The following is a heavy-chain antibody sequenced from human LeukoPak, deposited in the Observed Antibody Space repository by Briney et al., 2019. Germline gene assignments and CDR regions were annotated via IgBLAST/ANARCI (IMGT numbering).Heavy chain of an antibody. J-gene: IGHJ5*02. CDR3: ARDLLDFWSGYFWFDP. Sequence: GGSPRLSCAASGFTFSSYWMSWVRQAPGKGLEWVANIKQDGSEKYYVDSVKGRFTISRDNAKNSLYLQMNSLRAEDTAVYYCARDLLDFWSGYFWFDPWGQGTLVTVSS. D-gene: IGHD3-3*01. CDR1: GFTFSSYW. CDR2: IKQDGSEK. V-gene: IGHV3-7*01.